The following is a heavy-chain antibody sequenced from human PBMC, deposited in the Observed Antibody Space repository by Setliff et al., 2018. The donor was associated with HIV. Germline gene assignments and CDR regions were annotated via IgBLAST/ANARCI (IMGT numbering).Heavy chain of an antibody. Sequence: GASVKVSCKASGYTFTSYDINWVRQAPGQGLEWMGGIISMFGTANYAQKFQGRVTITADESTNTAYMELSSLRSGDTAVYYCARDREAEGDAFDIWGQGTMVTVSS. D-gene: IGHD3-10*01. J-gene: IGHJ3*02. CDR1: GYTFTSYD. CDR2: IISMFGTA. V-gene: IGHV1-69*13. CDR3: ARDREAEGDAFDI.